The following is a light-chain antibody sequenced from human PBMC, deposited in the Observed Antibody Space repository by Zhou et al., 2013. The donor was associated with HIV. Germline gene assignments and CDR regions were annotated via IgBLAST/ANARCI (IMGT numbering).Light chain of an antibody. J-gene: IGKJ4*01. CDR1: QSVSSN. Sequence: EIVLTQSPATLSLSPGERATLSCRASQSVSSNLAWYQQKPGQAPRLLIYGASTRATGVPARFSGSGSGTEFTLTISSLQSEDIALYYCQQYTNWPLTFGGGTKVEIK. CDR3: QQYTNWPLT. CDR2: GAS. V-gene: IGKV3-15*01.